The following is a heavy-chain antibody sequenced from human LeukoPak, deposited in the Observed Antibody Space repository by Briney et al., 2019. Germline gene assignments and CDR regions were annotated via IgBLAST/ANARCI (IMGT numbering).Heavy chain of an antibody. D-gene: IGHD4/OR15-4a*01. CDR2: IYYSGST. Sequence: SETLSLTCTVSGGSLSSYYWSWIRQPPGKGLEWIGYIYYSGSTNYNPSLKSRVTISVDTSKNQFSLELSSVTAADTAVYYCAGASGTNSRFDYWGQGTLVTVSS. CDR3: AGASGTNSRFDY. V-gene: IGHV4-59*01. CDR1: GGSLSSYY. J-gene: IGHJ4*02.